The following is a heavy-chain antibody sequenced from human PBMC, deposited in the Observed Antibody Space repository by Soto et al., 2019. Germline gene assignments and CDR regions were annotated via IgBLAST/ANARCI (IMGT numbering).Heavy chain of an antibody. CDR2: IIPIFGRA. D-gene: IGHD3-22*01. J-gene: IGHJ4*02. CDR3: ARSRANYYDTSGYYYSTFDY. V-gene: IGHV1-69*12. Sequence: QVQLVQSGAEVKKPGSSVKVSCKASGGTFSSYAISWVRQAPGQGLEWMGGIIPIFGRASYEQKFQGRVTITADETTSTAYMELSSLRSEDTAVYYCARSRANYYDTSGYYYSTFDYWGQGTLVTVSS. CDR1: GGTFSSYA.